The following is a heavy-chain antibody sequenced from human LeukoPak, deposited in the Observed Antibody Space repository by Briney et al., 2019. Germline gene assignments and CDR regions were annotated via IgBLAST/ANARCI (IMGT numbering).Heavy chain of an antibody. D-gene: IGHD2-2*01. Sequence: SGTLSLTCVVSGGXISNTNCWTWFRQPPGKGLEWIGEVNLQGSTNYNPSLKSRVTISVDTSKNQFSLKLSSVTAADTAVYYCARDYCTTTRCYPNYFDYWGQGTLVTVSS. CDR3: ARDYCTTTRCYPNYFDY. CDR1: GGXISNTNC. CDR2: VNLQGST. V-gene: IGHV4-4*02. J-gene: IGHJ4*02.